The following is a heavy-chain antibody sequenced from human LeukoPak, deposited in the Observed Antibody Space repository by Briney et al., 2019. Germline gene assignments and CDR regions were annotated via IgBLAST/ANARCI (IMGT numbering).Heavy chain of an antibody. Sequence: ASVKVSCKASGYTFTGYYMHWVRQAPGQGLEWMGWINPNSGGTNYAQKFQSRVTMTTDTSTSTAYMELRSLRSDDTAVYYCARDAHQSGSYNFDYWGQGTLVTVSS. J-gene: IGHJ4*02. CDR1: GYTFTGYY. V-gene: IGHV1-2*02. CDR2: INPNSGGT. D-gene: IGHD1-26*01. CDR3: ARDAHQSGSYNFDY.